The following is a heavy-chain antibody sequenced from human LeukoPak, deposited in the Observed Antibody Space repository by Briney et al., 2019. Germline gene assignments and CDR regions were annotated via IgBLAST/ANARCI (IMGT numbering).Heavy chain of an antibody. Sequence: GGSPRLSCVASGFRFPSYGLSWGRPAPGKGLEGASYISSSSDYIYYADSVQGRFTISRDNAKNLLYLQMDSLRAEDTAVYYCARDLGWYYFDYWGQGTLVTVSS. V-gene: IGHV3-21*01. CDR1: GFRFPSYG. J-gene: IGHJ4*02. CDR3: ARDLGWYYFDY. D-gene: IGHD1-26*01. CDR2: ISSSSDYI.